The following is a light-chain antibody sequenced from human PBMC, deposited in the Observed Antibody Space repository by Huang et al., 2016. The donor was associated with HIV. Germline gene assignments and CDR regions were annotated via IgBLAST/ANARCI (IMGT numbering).Light chain of an antibody. CDR3: QQYSTFPLT. J-gene: IGKJ4*01. CDR1: QSISTW. CDR2: EAS. V-gene: IGKV1-5*01. Sequence: DIQMTQSPSTLSASVGDRVTITCRASQSISTWLAWYQQKPGQAPKLLIYEASYLESGVPPRFSGSGSGTEFTLTINSLQPDNFATYYCQQYSTFPLTFGGGTKVEIK.